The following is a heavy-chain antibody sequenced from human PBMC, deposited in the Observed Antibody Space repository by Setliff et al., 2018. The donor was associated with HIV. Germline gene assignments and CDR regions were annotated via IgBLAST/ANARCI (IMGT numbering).Heavy chain of an antibody. J-gene: IGHJ6*03. CDR3: ARVPNWGRVDYYYYYMDV. CDR1: GGTFSSYA. Sequence: GASVKVSCKASGGTFSSYAISWVRQAPGQGLEWMGGIIPIFGTANYAQKFRGRVTITADESTSTAYMELSSLRSEDTAVYYCARVPNWGRVDYYYYYMDVWGKGTTVTVSS. V-gene: IGHV1-69*13. CDR2: IIPIFGTA. D-gene: IGHD7-27*01.